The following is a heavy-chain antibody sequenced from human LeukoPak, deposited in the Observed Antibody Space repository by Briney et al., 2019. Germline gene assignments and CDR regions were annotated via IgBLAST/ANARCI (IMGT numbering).Heavy chain of an antibody. CDR3: ARAEGSGSSFDY. Sequence: GGSLRLSCVASGFPFRSFSMNWVRQAQGKGLEWVSSISSSSTYIYYADSVKGQFTISRDNAKNSLYLQMNSLRVEDTAVYYCARAEGSGSSFDYWGQGTLVTVSS. D-gene: IGHD3-10*01. V-gene: IGHV3-21*01. CDR1: GFPFRSFS. CDR2: ISSSSTYI. J-gene: IGHJ4*02.